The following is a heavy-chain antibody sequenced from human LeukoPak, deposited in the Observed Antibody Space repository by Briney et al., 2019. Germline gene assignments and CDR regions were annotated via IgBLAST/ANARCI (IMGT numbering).Heavy chain of an antibody. CDR2: ISGSGGST. V-gene: IGHV3-23*01. J-gene: IGHJ6*03. Sequence: GGXLRLSCAASGFTFTNYAMDWVRQAPGKGLEWVSAISGSGGSTYYADSVKGRFTISRDTSKNTPDLQMNSLRAEDTAVYYCAKGSGDSTGYYYAYYYYYMDVWGKGTTVTVSS. CDR1: GFTFTNYA. D-gene: IGHD3-22*01. CDR3: AKGSGDSTGYYYAYYYYYMDV.